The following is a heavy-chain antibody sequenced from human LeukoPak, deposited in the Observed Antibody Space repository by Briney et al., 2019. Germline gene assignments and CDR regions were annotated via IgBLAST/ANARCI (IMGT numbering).Heavy chain of an antibody. CDR2: IYWDDDK. D-gene: IGHD3-22*01. CDR3: ALKSASSGYYYFDY. Sequence: SGPTLVKPTQTLTLTCTFSGFSLSTNGVSVGWIRQPPGKALEWLALIYWDDDKRYSPSLKSRLTITKDTSKNQVVLTMTNMDLVDTATYYCALKSASSGYYYFDYWGQGTLVTVSS. J-gene: IGHJ4*02. V-gene: IGHV2-5*02. CDR1: GFSLSTNGVS.